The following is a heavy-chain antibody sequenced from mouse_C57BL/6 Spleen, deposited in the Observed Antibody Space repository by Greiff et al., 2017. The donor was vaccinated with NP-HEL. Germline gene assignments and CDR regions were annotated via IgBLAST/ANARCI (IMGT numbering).Heavy chain of an antibody. CDR1: GYTFTDYY. CDR2: IYPGSGNT. Sequence: VQLQESGAELVRPGASVKLSCKASGYTFTDYYINWVKQRPGQGLEWIARIYPGSGNTYYNEKFKGKATLTAEKSSSTAYMQLSSLTSEDSAVYFCAREGSYGTRYFDVWGTGTTVTVSS. J-gene: IGHJ1*03. V-gene: IGHV1-76*01. D-gene: IGHD1-2*01. CDR3: AREGSYGTRYFDV.